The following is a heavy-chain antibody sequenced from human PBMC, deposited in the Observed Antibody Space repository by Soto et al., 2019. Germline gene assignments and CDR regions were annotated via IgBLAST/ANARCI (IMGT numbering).Heavy chain of an antibody. V-gene: IGHV4-59*01. Sequence: SETLSLTCTVSDGSISNFYWSWIRQPPGKGLEWIGYISSSGNTNYNPSLKSRVSISVDTSKNQFSLNLTSVTAADTAVYYCARAPMVLTRSYFDSWGQGTPVTVSS. CDR2: ISSSGNT. D-gene: IGHD3-22*01. CDR1: DGSISNFY. J-gene: IGHJ4*02. CDR3: ARAPMVLTRSYFDS.